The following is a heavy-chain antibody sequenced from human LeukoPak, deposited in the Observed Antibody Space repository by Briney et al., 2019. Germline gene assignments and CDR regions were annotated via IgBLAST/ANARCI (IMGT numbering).Heavy chain of an antibody. V-gene: IGHV4-59*08. J-gene: IGHJ4*02. CDR1: GGSISSYY. CDR3: ARARGKNNSGYYVSGYFDY. Sequence: ETLSLTCTVSGGSISSYYWSWIRQPPGKGLEWIGYIYNSGRTKYNPSLKRRVTISVDTSKNQFSLKLSSVTAADTAVYYCARARGKNNSGYYVSGYFDYWGQDPLDLVSS. D-gene: IGHD3-22*01. CDR2: IYNSGRT.